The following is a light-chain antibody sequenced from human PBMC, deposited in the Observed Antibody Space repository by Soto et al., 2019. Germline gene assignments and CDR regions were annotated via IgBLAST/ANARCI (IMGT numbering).Light chain of an antibody. V-gene: IGKV3-20*01. J-gene: IGKJ4*01. Sequence: EIVLTQSPATLSLSPGERATLSCRASQSLSGNYLAWHQQKPGQAPRVLIYAASRRATGIPDRFSGSGSGTDFTLTISRLEPEDFAVYYCQQYGSYPLTFGGGTKVDI. CDR1: QSLSGNY. CDR3: QQYGSYPLT. CDR2: AAS.